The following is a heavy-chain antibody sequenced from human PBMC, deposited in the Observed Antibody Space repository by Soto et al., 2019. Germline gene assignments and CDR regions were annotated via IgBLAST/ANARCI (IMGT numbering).Heavy chain of an antibody. CDR2: ISYSGST. J-gene: IGHJ4*02. D-gene: IGHD6-19*01. CDR3: ARDDSTGGFDF. CDR1: GDSISRFY. V-gene: IGHV4-59*01. Sequence: VPGDSISRFYWSWIRQPPGKGLEWLGYISYSGSTNYSPALRSRVTISADTSKNQFSLKLNAVTAADTAVYYCARDDSTGGFDFWGQGALVTVSS.